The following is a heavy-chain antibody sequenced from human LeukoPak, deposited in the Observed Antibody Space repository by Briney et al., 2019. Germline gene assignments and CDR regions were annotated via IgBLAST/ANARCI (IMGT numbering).Heavy chain of an antibody. CDR1: GGSISSYD. Sequence: ASETLSLTCTVSGGSISSYDWSWIRQPPGKGLEWIGFIYYSGNTNYNPSLKSRVTISVDTSKNQFSLRLSSVTAADTAVYYCARDLYGGSDSSGYFYPFDYWGQGTLVTVSS. V-gene: IGHV4-59*01. CDR2: IYYSGNT. J-gene: IGHJ4*02. D-gene: IGHD3-22*01. CDR3: ARDLYGGSDSSGYFYPFDY.